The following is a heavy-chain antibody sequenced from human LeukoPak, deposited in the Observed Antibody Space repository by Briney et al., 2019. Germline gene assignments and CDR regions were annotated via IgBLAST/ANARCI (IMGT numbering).Heavy chain of an antibody. CDR2: ISSSSSYI. V-gene: IGHV3-21*01. CDR1: GFAFSSYS. Sequence: PGGSLRLSCAASGFAFSSYSMNWVRHAPGKGLEWVSSISSSSSYIYYADSVKGRFTISRDNAKNSLYLQMNSLRAEDTAVYYCARDHGVTGTTYDYWGQGTLVTVSS. D-gene: IGHD1-7*01. J-gene: IGHJ4*02. CDR3: ARDHGVTGTTYDY.